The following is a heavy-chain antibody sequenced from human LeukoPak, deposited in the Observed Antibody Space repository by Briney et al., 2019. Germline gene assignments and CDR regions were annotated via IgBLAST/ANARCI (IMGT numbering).Heavy chain of an antibody. J-gene: IGHJ4*02. D-gene: IGHD3-10*01. CDR1: GFTFSSYA. CDR3: AKGGYYGSGRPDY. CDR2: ISGSGGST. Sequence: GGSLRLSCAASGFTFSSYAMSGVRQAPGKGLEWVSAISGSGGSTYYADSVKGRFTISRDNSKNTLYLQMNSLRAEDTAVYYCAKGGYYGSGRPDYWGQGTLVTVSS. V-gene: IGHV3-23*01.